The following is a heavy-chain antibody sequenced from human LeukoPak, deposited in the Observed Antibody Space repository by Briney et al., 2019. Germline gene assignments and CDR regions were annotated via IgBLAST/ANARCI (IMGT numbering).Heavy chain of an antibody. CDR1: GGSFSGYY. V-gene: IGHV4-34*01. J-gene: IGHJ4*01. D-gene: IGHD4-23*01. CDR3: ARGLRWVRRRYFDY. Sequence: SETLSLTCAVYGGSFSGYYWSWIRQPPGKGLEWIGEINHSGSTNYNPSLKSRVTISVDTSKNQFSLKLSSVTAADTAVYYCARGLRWVRRRYFDYWGQGTLVTVSS. CDR2: INHSGST.